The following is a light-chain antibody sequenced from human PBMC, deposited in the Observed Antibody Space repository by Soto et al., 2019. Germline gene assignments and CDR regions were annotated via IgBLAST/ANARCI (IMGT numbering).Light chain of an antibody. CDR1: QSLTNPY. Sequence: RSPIPPSLFPGERAPPFCSARQSLTNPYIAWYQQKPGQAPRLLLYGASSRATGVPARFSGSGSGTEFTLTISSLQSEDFAVYFCQQYNNWPPTFGPGTKVDIK. V-gene: IGKV3-15*01. CDR2: GAS. CDR3: QQYNNWPPT. J-gene: IGKJ3*01.